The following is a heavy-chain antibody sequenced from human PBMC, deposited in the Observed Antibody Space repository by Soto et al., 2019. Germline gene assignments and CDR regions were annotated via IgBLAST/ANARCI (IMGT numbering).Heavy chain of an antibody. CDR2: IHNTGNT. Sequence: QVQLQESGPGLVMPSQTLSLTCAVSGGSIDDINSYWTWIRQSPGRSPEWIGYIHNTGNTFYSPSLKHRLALSIDRSKSQFSLKLSAVTAADTAFYYCARSTYGEGYPHFFADWGQGTLVTVSS. J-gene: IGHJ4*02. V-gene: IGHV4-30-4*01. CDR3: ARSTYGEGYPHFFAD. D-gene: IGHD3-16*02. CDR1: GGSIDDINSY.